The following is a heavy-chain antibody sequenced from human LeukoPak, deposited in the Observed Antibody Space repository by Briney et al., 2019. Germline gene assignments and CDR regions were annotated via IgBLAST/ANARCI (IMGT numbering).Heavy chain of an antibody. J-gene: IGHJ4*02. CDR1: GYTFTGYY. CDR3: AIPAKASRYGTMVRGAFDY. Sequence: ASVTVSCKASGYTFTGYYMHWVRQAPGQGLEWMGWINPNSGGTNYAQKFQGRVTMTRDTSISTAYMELSRLTSDDTAVYYCAIPAKASRYGTMVRGAFDYWGQGTLVTVSS. D-gene: IGHD3-10*01. CDR2: INPNSGGT. V-gene: IGHV1-2*02.